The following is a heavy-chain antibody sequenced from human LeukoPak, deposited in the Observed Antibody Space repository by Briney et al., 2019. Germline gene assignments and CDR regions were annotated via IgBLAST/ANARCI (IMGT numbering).Heavy chain of an antibody. J-gene: IGHJ4*02. CDR2: ISNNGGSS. D-gene: IGHD2-21*02. CDR3: AKDVGDTAGPPFDY. Sequence: GGSLRLSCSASGFTFSAYAMYWVRQAPGKGLEYVSGISNNGGSSFYADSVKGRFTISRDNSKNTLYLQMNSLRAEDTAVYYCAKDVGDTAGPPFDYWGQGTLVTVSS. V-gene: IGHV3-64*04. CDR1: GFTFSAYA.